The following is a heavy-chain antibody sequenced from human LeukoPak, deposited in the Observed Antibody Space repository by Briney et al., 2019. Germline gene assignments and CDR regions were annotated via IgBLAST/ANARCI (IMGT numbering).Heavy chain of an antibody. D-gene: IGHD6-6*01. CDR2: IWYDGSNK. CDR3: ARRIAARPLRYFDY. V-gene: IGHV3-33*01. CDR1: GFTFSSYG. J-gene: IGHJ4*02. Sequence: PGRSLRLSCAASGFTFSSYGMHWVRQAPGKGLEWVAVIWYDGSNKYYADSVKGRFTISRDNSKNTLYLQMNSLRAEDTAVYYCARRIAARPLRYFDYWGQGTLVTVSS.